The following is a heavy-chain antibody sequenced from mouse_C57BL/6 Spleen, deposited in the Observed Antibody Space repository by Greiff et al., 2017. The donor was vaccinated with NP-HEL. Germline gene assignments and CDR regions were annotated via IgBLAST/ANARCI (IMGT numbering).Heavy chain of an antibody. D-gene: IGHD1-1*01. J-gene: IGHJ3*01. CDR3: ARHEDTGIPYYGSSSFAY. CDR1: GYTFTEYT. Sequence: QVQLQQSGAELVKPGASVKLSCKASGYTFTEYTIHWVKQRSGQGLEWIGWFYPGSGSIKYNEKFKDKATLTADKSSSTAYMELSRLTSEDSAVYFCARHEDTGIPYYGSSSFAYWGQGTLVTVSA. CDR2: FYPGSGSI. V-gene: IGHV1-62-2*01.